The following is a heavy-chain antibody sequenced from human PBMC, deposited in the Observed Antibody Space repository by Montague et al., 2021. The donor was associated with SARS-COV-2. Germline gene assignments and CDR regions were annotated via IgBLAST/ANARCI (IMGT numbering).Heavy chain of an antibody. CDR3: ARHYERSLDV. Sequence: SETLSLTCTVSGGSITNYYWSWIRQPPGKGLEWIVNLYKSGSIDYNPSLRSRVIISVDTSKNQFSLKVTSVTAADTAAYYCARHYERSLDVWGQGTTVTVSS. V-gene: IGHV4-59*08. CDR2: LYKSGSI. J-gene: IGHJ6*02. D-gene: IGHD3-16*01. CDR1: GGSITNYY.